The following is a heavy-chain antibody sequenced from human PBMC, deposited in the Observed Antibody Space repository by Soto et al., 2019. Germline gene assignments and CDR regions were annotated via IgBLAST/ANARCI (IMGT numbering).Heavy chain of an antibody. Sequence: EVQLVESGGGLVQPGGYLRLSCAASGLTFSSYSMNWVRQAPGKGLEWVSYISSSSSTIYYADSVKGRFTISRDNAKNSLYLQMNSLRDEDTAVYYCARARRVAAHFDYWGQGTLVTVSS. CDR3: ARARRVAAHFDY. V-gene: IGHV3-48*02. CDR1: GLTFSSYS. D-gene: IGHD6-19*01. J-gene: IGHJ4*02. CDR2: ISSSSSTI.